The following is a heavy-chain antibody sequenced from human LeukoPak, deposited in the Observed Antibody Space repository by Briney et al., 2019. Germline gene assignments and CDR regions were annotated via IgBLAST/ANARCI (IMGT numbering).Heavy chain of an antibody. J-gene: IGHJ4*02. CDR3: ARDWTYYDFWSGYGDETGFDY. Sequence: GGSLRLSCAASGFTFSSYSMNWVRQAPGKGLEWVSSISSSSSYIYYADSVKGRFTISRDNAKNSLYLQMNSLRAEDTAVYYCARDWTYYDFWSGYGDETGFDYWGQGTLVTVSS. CDR1: GFTFSSYS. D-gene: IGHD3-3*01. V-gene: IGHV3-21*01. CDR2: ISSSSSYI.